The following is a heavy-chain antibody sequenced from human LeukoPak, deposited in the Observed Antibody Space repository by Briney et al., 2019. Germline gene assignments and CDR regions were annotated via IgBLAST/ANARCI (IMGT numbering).Heavy chain of an antibody. CDR2: ISGSGGST. CDR3: AKGSGHTYYFDY. D-gene: IGHD2-15*01. V-gene: IGHV3-23*01. Sequence: GSLRLSCAASGFTFSSYAMSWVRQAPGKGLEWVSAISGSGGSTYYADSVKGRFTISRDNSKNTLYLQVNSLRAEDTAVYYCAKGSGHTYYFDYWGQGTLVTVSS. J-gene: IGHJ4*02. CDR1: GFTFSSYA.